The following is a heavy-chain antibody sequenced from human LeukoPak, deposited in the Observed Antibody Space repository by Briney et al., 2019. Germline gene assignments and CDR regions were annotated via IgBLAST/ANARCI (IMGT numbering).Heavy chain of an antibody. CDR1: GGSISSYY. J-gene: IGHJ4*02. CDR3: ARDRVVPAAINYFDY. V-gene: IGHV4-4*07. Sequence: SKTLSLTCTVSGGSISSYYWSWIRQPAGKGLEWIGRIYTSGSTNYNPSLKSRVTMSVDTSKNQFSLKLSSVTAADTAVYYCARDRVVPAAINYFDYWGQGTLVTVSS. D-gene: IGHD2-2*01. CDR2: IYTSGST.